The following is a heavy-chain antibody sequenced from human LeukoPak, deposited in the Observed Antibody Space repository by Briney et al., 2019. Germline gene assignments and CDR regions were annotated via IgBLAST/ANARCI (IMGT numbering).Heavy chain of an antibody. Sequence: ASVKVSFTASGYTFSNYGFSWVRQAPGQGLEWMGWISAYNGNTNYAQKLQGRVTMTTDTSTTTAYMELRSLISADTAVYYCARTGWLQSDPFDSWGQGTLVTVSS. D-gene: IGHD5-24*01. CDR3: ARTGWLQSDPFDS. J-gene: IGHJ4*02. V-gene: IGHV1-18*01. CDR1: GYTFSNYG. CDR2: ISAYNGNT.